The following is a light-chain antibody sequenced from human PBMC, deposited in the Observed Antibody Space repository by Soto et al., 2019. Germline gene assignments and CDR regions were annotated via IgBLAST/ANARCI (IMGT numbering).Light chain of an antibody. CDR1: SSDLGSYDL. Sequence: QSVLPQPVSVSGSPGQSITISCTGTSSDLGSYDLVSWYQQHPGKAPKLMVYEVTKRPSGVSNRFSGSKSGNTASLTISGLHAEDDADYSCSSHAGSGTFYVFGSGTKFTV. V-gene: IGLV2-23*02. CDR2: EVT. J-gene: IGLJ1*01. CDR3: SSHAGSGTFYV.